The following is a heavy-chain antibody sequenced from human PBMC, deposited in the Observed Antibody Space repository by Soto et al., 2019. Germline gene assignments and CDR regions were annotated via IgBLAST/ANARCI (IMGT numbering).Heavy chain of an antibody. CDR1: GFTFSSYA. CDR3: ARDSSGYYSPFDY. Sequence: EVQLLESGGGLVQPGGSLRLSCAASGFTFSSYAMRWVRQAPGKGLEWVSAISGSGGSTYYADSVKGRFTISRDNSKNTLYLQMNSPRAEDTAVYYCARDSSGYYSPFDYWGQGTLVTVSS. D-gene: IGHD3-22*01. CDR2: ISGSGGST. V-gene: IGHV3-23*01. J-gene: IGHJ4*02.